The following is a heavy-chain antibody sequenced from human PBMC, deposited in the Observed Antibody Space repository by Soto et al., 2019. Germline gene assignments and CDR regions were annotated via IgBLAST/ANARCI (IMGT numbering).Heavy chain of an antibody. Sequence: QVQLVQSGTEVKKPGASVKVACKAFGYSFTDYYIHWVRQAPGQGLEWLGWINPNNGGTDYAQKFRDWVAITRDTSISTAYMEHKRLRSDETAVYYCEIAIPSSGWSPFDYWGKGTLVTVSS. CDR1: GYSFTDYY. J-gene: IGHJ4*02. CDR2: INPNNGGT. CDR3: EIAIPSSGWSPFDY. V-gene: IGHV1-2*04. D-gene: IGHD6-13*01.